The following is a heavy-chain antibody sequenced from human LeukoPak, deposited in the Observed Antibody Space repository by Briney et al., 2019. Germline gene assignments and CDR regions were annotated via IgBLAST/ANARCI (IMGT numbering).Heavy chain of an antibody. D-gene: IGHD4-23*01. J-gene: IGHJ4*02. CDR1: GGSFSGYY. CDR2: INHSGST. Sequence: SETLSLTCAVYGGSFSGYYWSWIRQPPGKGLEWIGEINHSGSTNYNPSLKSRVTISVDTSKNQFSLKLSSVTAADTAVYYCATTLVTESSGVSCFDYWGQGTLVTVSS. V-gene: IGHV4-34*01. CDR3: ATTLVTESSGVSCFDY.